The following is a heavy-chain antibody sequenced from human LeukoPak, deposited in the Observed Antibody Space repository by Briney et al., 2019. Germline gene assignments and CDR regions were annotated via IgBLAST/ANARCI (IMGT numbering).Heavy chain of an antibody. D-gene: IGHD3-22*01. CDR2: INHSGST. J-gene: IGHJ4*02. CDR3: ARLPRYYYDSEDY. V-gene: IGHV4-34*01. CDR1: GGSFSGYY. Sequence: PSATLSLTCAVHGGSFSGYYWSWIRQPPGKGLEWIGEINHSGSTNYNPSLKSRVTISVDTSKNQFSLKLSSVTAADTAVYYCARLPRYYYDSEDYRGQGTLVTVSS.